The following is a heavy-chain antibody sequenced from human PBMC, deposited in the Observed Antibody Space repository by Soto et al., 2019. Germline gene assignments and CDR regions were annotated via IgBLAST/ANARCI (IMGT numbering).Heavy chain of an antibody. CDR3: ARDVI. Sequence: EVQLVESGGGLVQPGGSLRLSCAASGFTFSNFWMSWVRQAPGKGLEWVASIKSDGSERSHVDAVRGRFSXSRDXARNSLYLQMNSLRADDTAVYYCARDVIWGQGSLVTVSS. V-gene: IGHV3-7*05. J-gene: IGHJ4*02. CDR2: IKSDGSER. CDR1: GFTFSNFW.